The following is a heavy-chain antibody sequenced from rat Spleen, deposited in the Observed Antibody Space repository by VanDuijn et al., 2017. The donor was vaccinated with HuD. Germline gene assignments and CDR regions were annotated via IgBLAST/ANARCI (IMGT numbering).Heavy chain of an antibody. D-gene: IGHD5-1*01. J-gene: IGHJ2*01. CDR1: GFTFSNYG. Sequence: EVELVESGGGLVQPGRSMKLSCAASGFTFSNYGMAWVRQAPTKCLEWVASISTSGGNTYYRDSVKGRFTVSRDNAKSTLYLQMDSLRSEDTATYYCTRQTGSLFDYWGQGVMVTVSS. CDR2: ISTSGGNT. V-gene: IGHV5-25*01. CDR3: TRQTGSLFDY.